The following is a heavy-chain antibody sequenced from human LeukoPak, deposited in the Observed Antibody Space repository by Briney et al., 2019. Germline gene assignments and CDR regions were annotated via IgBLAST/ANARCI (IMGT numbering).Heavy chain of an antibody. D-gene: IGHD3-22*01. CDR1: GFTFSSYA. J-gene: IGHJ5*02. Sequence: GGSLRLSCAASGFTFSSYAMSWVRQAPGKGLEGVSATSGSGGSTYYADSVRGRLTISRDNSKNTLFLQMNSLRAEDTAVYYCAKGWSSGYYYWFNPWGQGTLVSVSS. V-gene: IGHV3-23*01. CDR3: AKGWSSGYYYWFNP. CDR2: TSGSGGST.